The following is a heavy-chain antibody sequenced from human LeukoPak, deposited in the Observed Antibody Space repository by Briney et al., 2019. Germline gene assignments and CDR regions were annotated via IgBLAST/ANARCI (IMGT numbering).Heavy chain of an antibody. CDR1: GYTFTSYY. V-gene: IGHV1-46*03. Sequence: ASVKVSCKASGYTFTSYYMHWVRQAPGQGLEWMGIIIPSGGSTSYAQKFQGRVTMTRDTSTSTVYKELSSLRSEDTAVYYCARDDRLTDIVVVPAPTSLDYWGQGTLVTVSS. D-gene: IGHD2-2*01. J-gene: IGHJ4*01. CDR2: IIPSGGST. CDR3: ARDDRLTDIVVVPAPTSLDY.